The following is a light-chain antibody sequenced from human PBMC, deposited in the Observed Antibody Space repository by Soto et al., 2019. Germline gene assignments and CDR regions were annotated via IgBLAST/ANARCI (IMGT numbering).Light chain of an antibody. CDR3: QTWGTGIHVV. J-gene: IGLJ2*01. V-gene: IGLV4-69*01. CDR2: VKSDGRH. Sequence: QLVLTQSPSASASLGASVKLTCTLSSGHSSFAIAWHQQQPEKGPRYLMKVKSDGRHSKADGIPGRFSGSSSGTERYLTISSLQSEDEADYYCQTWGTGIHVVFGGGTKLTVL. CDR1: SGHSSFA.